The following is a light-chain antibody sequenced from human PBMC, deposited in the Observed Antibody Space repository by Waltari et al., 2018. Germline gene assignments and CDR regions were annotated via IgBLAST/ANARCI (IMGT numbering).Light chain of an antibody. Sequence: DIQMTQSPSSLSASVGDRVTITCQASQDIRNYLNWYQQKPGKAPKLLIYDASNLQTGVPSRFSGSGSGTDFTCTISRLQPEDFATYYCQHYVNLPPTCGQGTRL. V-gene: IGKV1-33*01. CDR3: QHYVNLPPT. J-gene: IGKJ5*01. CDR2: DAS. CDR1: QDIRNY.